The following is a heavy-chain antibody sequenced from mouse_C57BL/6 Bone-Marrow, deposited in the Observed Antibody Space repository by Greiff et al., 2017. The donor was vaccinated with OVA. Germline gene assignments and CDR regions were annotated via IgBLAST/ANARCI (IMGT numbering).Heavy chain of an antibody. CDR2: IDPETGGT. CDR1: GYTFTDYE. J-gene: IGHJ2*01. CDR3: TRRRIAPITTVVADYFDY. Sequence: QVQLQQSGAELVRPGASVTLSCKASGYTFTDYEMHWVKQTPVHGLEWIGAIDPETGGTAYNQKFKGKAILTADKSSSTAYMELRNLTSEDSAVYYCTRRRIAPITTVVADYFDYWGQGTTLTVSS. V-gene: IGHV1-15*01. D-gene: IGHD1-1*01.